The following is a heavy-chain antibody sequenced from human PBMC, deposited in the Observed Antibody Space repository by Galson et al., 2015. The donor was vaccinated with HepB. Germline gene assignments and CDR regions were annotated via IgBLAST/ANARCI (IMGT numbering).Heavy chain of an antibody. CDR2: IIPIFGTA. J-gene: IGHJ2*01. D-gene: IGHD2-15*01. V-gene: IGHV1-69*06. CDR1: GGTFSSYA. CDR3: ARGGYGVDSYSSRRLDLRHWYFDL. Sequence: SVKVSCKASGGTFSSYAISWVRQAPGQGLEWMGGIIPIFGTANYAQKFQGRVTITADKSTSTAYMELSSLRSEDTAVYYCARGGYGVDSYSSRRLDLRHWYFDLWGRGTLVTVSS.